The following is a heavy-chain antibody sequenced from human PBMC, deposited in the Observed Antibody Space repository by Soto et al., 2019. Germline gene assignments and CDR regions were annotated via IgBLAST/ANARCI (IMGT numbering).Heavy chain of an antibody. CDR2: IYHSGST. V-gene: IGHV4-4*02. D-gene: IGHD4-17*01. Sequence: PSETLSLTCAVSGGSISSSNWWSWVRQPPGKGLEWIGEIYHSGSTNYNPSLKSRVTISVDKSKNQFSLKLSSVTAADTAVYYCASVWTTVTNWFDPWGQATLVTVSS. CDR3: ASVWTTVTNWFDP. J-gene: IGHJ5*02. CDR1: GGSISSSNW.